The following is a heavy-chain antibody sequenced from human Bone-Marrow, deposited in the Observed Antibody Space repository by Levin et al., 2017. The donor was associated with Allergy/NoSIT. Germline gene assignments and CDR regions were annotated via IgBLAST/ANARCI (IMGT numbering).Heavy chain of an antibody. J-gene: IGHJ4*02. D-gene: IGHD3-10*01. V-gene: IGHV4-39*01. CDR2: IHYSGRT. CDR1: GASINSNNDY. Sequence: SQTLSLTCTVSGASINSNNDYWVWIRQPPGKGLEWVASIHYSGRTYYNPSLKSRVTISMDTSKNQFSLKLSSVTAADTAMYYCARQFGSGSCFDYWGQGILVIVSS. CDR3: ARQFGSGSCFDY.